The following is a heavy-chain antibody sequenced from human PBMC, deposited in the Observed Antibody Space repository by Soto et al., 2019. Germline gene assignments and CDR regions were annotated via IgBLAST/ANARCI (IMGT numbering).Heavy chain of an antibody. V-gene: IGHV1-8*02. Sequence: GASVKVSCKASGYTFTSYGISWVRQAPGQGLEWMGWMSAYNGNTSYAQKFQGRVTMTRNTSISTAYMELSSLRSEDTAVYYCARDLPSTYMDVWGKGTTVTVSS. CDR2: MSAYNGNT. CDR1: GYTFTSYG. CDR3: ARDLPSTYMDV. J-gene: IGHJ6*03. D-gene: IGHD1-1*01.